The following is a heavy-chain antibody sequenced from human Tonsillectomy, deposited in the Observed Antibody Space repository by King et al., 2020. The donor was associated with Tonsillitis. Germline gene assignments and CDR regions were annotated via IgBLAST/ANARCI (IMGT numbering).Heavy chain of an antibody. D-gene: IGHD3-10*01. CDR1: GGSISSGGYY. CDR3: ARDDRYYYGFTPFQH. J-gene: IGHJ1*01. CDR2: IYYSGST. V-gene: IGHV4-31*03. Sequence: QLQESGPGLVKPSQTLSLTCTVSGGSISSGGYYWSWIRQHPGKGLEWIGYIYYSGSTYYNPSLKSRVTISVDTSKNQFSLKLSTVTAADTAVYYSARDDRYYYGFTPFQHWGQGTLVTVSS.